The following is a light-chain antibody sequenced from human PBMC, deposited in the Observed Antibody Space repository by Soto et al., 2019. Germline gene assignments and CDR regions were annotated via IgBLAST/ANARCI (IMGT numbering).Light chain of an antibody. CDR1: QSVLYSSNNKNY. J-gene: IGKJ1*01. Sequence: DIVMTQSPDSLAVSLGERATINCKSSQSVLYSSNNKNYLAWYQQKPGQPPKLLIYRASTRESGVPDRFSGSGSGTDFTLIISSLQAEDVAVYYCQQYYITPRTFGQGTKVEIK. CDR3: QQYYITPRT. V-gene: IGKV4-1*01. CDR2: RAS.